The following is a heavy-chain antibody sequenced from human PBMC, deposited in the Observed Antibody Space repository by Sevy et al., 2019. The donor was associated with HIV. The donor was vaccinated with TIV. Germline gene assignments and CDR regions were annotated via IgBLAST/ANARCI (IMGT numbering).Heavy chain of an antibody. J-gene: IGHJ6*02. CDR3: TRDTVQRYYGSGSYYNSYYYGMDF. D-gene: IGHD3-10*01. CDR2: IRSKAYGGTT. V-gene: IGHV3-49*04. CDR1: GFTFGDYA. Sequence: GGSLRLSCTASGFTFGDYAMSWVRQAPGKGLEWVGFIRSKAYGGTTEYAGSVKGRFTISRDDSKSIAYLQMNSLKTEDTSVYYCTRDTVQRYYGSGSYYNSYYYGMDFWGQGTTVTVSS.